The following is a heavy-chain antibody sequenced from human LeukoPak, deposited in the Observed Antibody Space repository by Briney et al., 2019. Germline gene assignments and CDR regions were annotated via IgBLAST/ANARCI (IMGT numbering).Heavy chain of an antibody. V-gene: IGHV4-34*01. Sequence: SETLSLTCAVYGGSFSGYYGNWIRQPPGKGLEWIGEVNHSGSTNYNPSLKSRVNISGNTSKNQFSLQLSSVTAPDTAVYYCARVLTEKSTGYYYPDAFDMWGQGTMVTVSS. CDR2: VNHSGST. CDR1: GGSFSGYY. D-gene: IGHD3-22*01. J-gene: IGHJ3*02. CDR3: ARVLTEKSTGYYYPDAFDM.